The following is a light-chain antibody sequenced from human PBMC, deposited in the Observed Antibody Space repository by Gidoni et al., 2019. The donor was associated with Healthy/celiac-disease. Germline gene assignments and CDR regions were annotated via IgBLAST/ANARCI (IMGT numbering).Light chain of an antibody. CDR2: AAS. Sequence: DIQMTQSPSYLPSSVGDRVTITCRASQSISSYLNWYQQKPGKAPELLIYAASSLQSGVPSRFSGSGSGTDFTLTISSLQPEDFATYYCQQSYSTPYTFGQGTKLEIK. V-gene: IGKV1-39*01. CDR3: QQSYSTPYT. CDR1: QSISSY. J-gene: IGKJ2*01.